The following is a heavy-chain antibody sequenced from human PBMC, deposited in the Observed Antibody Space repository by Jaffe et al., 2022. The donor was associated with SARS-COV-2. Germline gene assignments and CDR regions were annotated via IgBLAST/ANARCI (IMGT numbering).Heavy chain of an antibody. Sequence: EVQLVESGGGLVKPGGSLRLSCAASGFTFSNYNMNWVRQAPGKGLEWVSSISSSSSYIHYADSVKGRFTISRDNAKNSLYLQMNSLRAEDTAVYYCARVRGGAALWWGAFDIWGQGTRVTVSS. CDR2: ISSSSSYI. D-gene: IGHD6-6*01. CDR1: GFTFSNYN. V-gene: IGHV3-21*01. CDR3: ARVRGGAALWWGAFDI. J-gene: IGHJ3*02.